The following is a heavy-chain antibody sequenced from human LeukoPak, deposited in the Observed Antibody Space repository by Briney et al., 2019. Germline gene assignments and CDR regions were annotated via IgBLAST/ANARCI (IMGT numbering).Heavy chain of an antibody. D-gene: IGHD2-2*01. CDR3: ARAASPRYCSSTSCYPSHMDV. CDR2: ISYDGSNK. J-gene: IGHJ6*02. V-gene: IGHV3-30-3*01. Sequence: GGSLRLSCAASGFTFSSYAMHWVRQAPGKGLEWVAVISYDGSNKYYADSMKGRFTISRDNSKNTLYLQMNSLRAEDTAVYYCARAASPRYCSSTSCYPSHMDVWGQGTTVTVSS. CDR1: GFTFSSYA.